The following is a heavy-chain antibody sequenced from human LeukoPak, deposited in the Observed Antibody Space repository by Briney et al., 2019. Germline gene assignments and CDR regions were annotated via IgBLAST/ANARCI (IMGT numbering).Heavy chain of an antibody. Sequence: PGGSLRLSCAASGFTLSTYWMRWVRHRPGKGLVWVSCLSSNGSVTNYADSVKSRFTISRDNANNTLNLQMNGLRAEDTAVHYCVRYSPCTNRLSDYWGQGTLVTVSS. J-gene: IGHJ4*02. CDR1: GFTLSTYW. V-gene: IGHV3-74*01. D-gene: IGHD2-8*01. CDR2: LSSNGSVT. CDR3: VRYSPCTNRLSDY.